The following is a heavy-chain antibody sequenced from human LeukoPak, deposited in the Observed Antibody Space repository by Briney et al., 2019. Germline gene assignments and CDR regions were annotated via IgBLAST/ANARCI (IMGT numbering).Heavy chain of an antibody. Sequence: GGSLRLSCAASGFTFSSYWMSWVRQAPGKGLEWVANIKQDGSEKYYVDSVKGRFTISRDNAKNSLYLQMNSLRAEDTAVYYCARDRGLEMATISWFDPWGQGTLVTVSS. CDR3: ARDRGLEMATISWFDP. CDR1: GFTFSSYW. J-gene: IGHJ5*02. CDR2: IKQDGSEK. D-gene: IGHD5-24*01. V-gene: IGHV3-7*01.